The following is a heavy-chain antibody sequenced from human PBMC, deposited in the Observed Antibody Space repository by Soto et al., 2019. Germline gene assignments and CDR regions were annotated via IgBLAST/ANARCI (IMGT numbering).Heavy chain of an antibody. D-gene: IGHD6-13*01. V-gene: IGHV4-31*03. J-gene: IGHJ4*02. CDR2: IYYSGST. CDR3: ARGDSSSWCPFDY. Sequence: SETLSLTCTVSGGSISSGGYYWSWIRQHPGKGLEWIGYIYYSGSTYYNPSLKSRVTISVDTSKNQFSLKLSSVTAADTAVYYCARGDSSSWCPFDYWGQGTLVTVSS. CDR1: GGSISSGGYY.